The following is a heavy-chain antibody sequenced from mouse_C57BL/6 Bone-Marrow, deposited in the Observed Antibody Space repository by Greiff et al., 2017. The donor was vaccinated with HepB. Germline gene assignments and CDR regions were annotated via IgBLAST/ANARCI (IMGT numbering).Heavy chain of an antibody. V-gene: IGHV7-1*01. CDR1: GFTFSDFY. J-gene: IGHJ1*03. D-gene: IGHD1-1*01. Sequence: EVKLMESGGGLVQSGRSLRLSCATSGFTFSDFYMEWVRQAPGKGLEWIAASRNKANDYTTEYSASVKGRFIVSRDTSQSILYLQMNALRAEDTAIYYCARDAVYYGSSHWYFDVWGTGTTVTVSS. CDR3: ARDAVYYGSSHWYFDV. CDR2: SRNKANDYTT.